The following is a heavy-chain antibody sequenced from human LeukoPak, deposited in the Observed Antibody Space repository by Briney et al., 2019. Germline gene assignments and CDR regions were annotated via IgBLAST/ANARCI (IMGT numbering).Heavy chain of an antibody. CDR1: GFTFSSYW. J-gene: IGHJ4*02. Sequence: PGGSLRLSCAASGFTFSSYWMSWVRQAPGKGLEWVANIKQDGSEKYYVDSVKGRFTISRDNAKNSLYLQMNSLRAEDTAVYYCARDRTGYSGGWYASRGDYWGQGTLVTVSS. D-gene: IGHD6-19*01. CDR2: IKQDGSEK. V-gene: IGHV3-7*01. CDR3: ARDRTGYSGGWYASRGDY.